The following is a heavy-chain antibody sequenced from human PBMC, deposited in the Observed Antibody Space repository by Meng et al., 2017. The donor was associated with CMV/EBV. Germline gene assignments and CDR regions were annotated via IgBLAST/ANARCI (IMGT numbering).Heavy chain of an antibody. Sequence: FTRYYMHWVRQAPGQGLEWMGIINPSGGSTSYAQKFQGRVTMTRDTSTSTVYMELSSLRSEDTAVYYCARDPEAHRHYYYYYGMDVWGQGTTVTVSS. J-gene: IGHJ6*02. V-gene: IGHV1-46*01. CDR3: ARDPEAHRHYYYYYGMDV. CDR2: INPSGGST. CDR1: FTRYY.